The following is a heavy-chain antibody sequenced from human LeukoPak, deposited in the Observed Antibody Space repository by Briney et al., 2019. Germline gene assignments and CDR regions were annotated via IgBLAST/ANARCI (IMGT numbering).Heavy chain of an antibody. D-gene: IGHD3-9*01. CDR3: AREVILTGYYTDWFDP. V-gene: IGHV4-4*07. CDR1: GGSISSYY. Sequence: SETLSLTCTVSGGSISSYYWSWIRQPAGKGLEWIGRIYTSGSTNYNPSLKSRVTMSVDTSKNQFSLKLSSATAADTAVYYCAREVILTGYYTDWFDPWGQGTLVTVSS. J-gene: IGHJ5*02. CDR2: IYTSGST.